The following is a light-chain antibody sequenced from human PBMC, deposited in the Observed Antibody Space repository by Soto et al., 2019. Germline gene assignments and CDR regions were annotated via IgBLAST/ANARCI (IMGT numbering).Light chain of an antibody. Sequence: QSALTQPPSASGSPGQSVTISCTGTSSDVGGHNFVSWYQQHPGKAPKLVIYEVIKRPSGVPDRFSGSKSGNTASLTVSGLQAEDEADYYCCSYAGSSWIFGGGTKLTVL. CDR2: EVI. V-gene: IGLV2-8*01. J-gene: IGLJ2*01. CDR1: SSDVGGHNF. CDR3: CSYAGSSWI.